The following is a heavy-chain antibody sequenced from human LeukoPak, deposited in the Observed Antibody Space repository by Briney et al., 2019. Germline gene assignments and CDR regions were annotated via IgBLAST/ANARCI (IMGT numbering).Heavy chain of an antibody. D-gene: IGHD6-13*01. CDR3: GVAAAVSRQSDY. CDR1: EFTVSSNY. V-gene: IGHV3-66*01. J-gene: IGHJ4*02. Sequence: GGSLRLSCAASEFTVSSNYMSWVRQAPGKGLEWVSVIYSGGSTYYADSVKGRFTISRDNSKNTLYLQMNSLRAEDTAVYYCGVAAAVSRQSDYWGQGTLVTVPS. CDR2: IYSGGST.